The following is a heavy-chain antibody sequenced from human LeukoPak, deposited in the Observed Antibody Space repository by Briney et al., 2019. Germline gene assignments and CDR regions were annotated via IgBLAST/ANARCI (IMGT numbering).Heavy chain of an antibody. D-gene: IGHD2-15*01. Sequence: ASVKVSCKASGGTFSSYAISWVRQAPGQGLEWMGRIIPILGIANYAQKFQGRVTMTRNTSISTAYMELSSLRSEDTAVYYCARRRYCSGGSCYSGSSYWFDPWGQGTLVTVSS. J-gene: IGHJ5*02. CDR3: ARRRYCSGGSCYSGSSYWFDP. CDR2: IIPILGIA. V-gene: IGHV1-69*04. CDR1: GGTFSSYA.